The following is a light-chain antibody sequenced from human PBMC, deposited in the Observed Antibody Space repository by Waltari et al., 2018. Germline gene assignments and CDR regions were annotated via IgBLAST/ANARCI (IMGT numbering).Light chain of an antibody. CDR3: MQALESPS. CDR1: QSLLHSSGYNY. Sequence: EIVMTQSPLSLPVTPGEPASISCRSSQSLLHSSGYNYLTWFLQKPGQSPQLLIYLGSIRASGVPNRFSGSGSGTDFTLKITRVEADDVGFYYCMQALESPSFGGGTKVEIK. J-gene: IGKJ4*02. CDR2: LGS. V-gene: IGKV2-28*01.